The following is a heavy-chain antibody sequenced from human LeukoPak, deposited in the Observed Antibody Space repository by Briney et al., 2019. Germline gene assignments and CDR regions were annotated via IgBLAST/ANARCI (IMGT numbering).Heavy chain of an antibody. J-gene: IGHJ6*03. D-gene: IGHD6-19*01. V-gene: IGHV4-4*07. Sequence: SETLSLTCTVSGGSISGYYWSWIRQPAGKGLEWIGRVYASGTTEYNLSLKTRVTMSADTSTNQISLRLTSVTAADTAVYYCAKFIAYSSGFYYMNVCGKGTTVIVSS. CDR1: GGSISGYY. CDR2: VYASGTT. CDR3: AKFIAYSSGFYYMNV.